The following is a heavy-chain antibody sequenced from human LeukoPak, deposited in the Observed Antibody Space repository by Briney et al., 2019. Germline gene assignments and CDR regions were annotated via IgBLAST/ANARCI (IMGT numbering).Heavy chain of an antibody. V-gene: IGHV4-39*07. CDR3: ARDHPITIFGVVTFQGQAYFDY. CDR1: GGSISSSSYY. D-gene: IGHD3-3*01. CDR2: IYYSGST. Sequence: PSETLSLTCTVSGGSISSSSYYWGWIRQPPGKGLEWIGSIYYSGSTYYNPSLKSRVTISVDTSKNQFSLKLSSVTAADTAVYYCARDHPITIFGVVTFQGQAYFDYWGQGTLVTVSS. J-gene: IGHJ4*02.